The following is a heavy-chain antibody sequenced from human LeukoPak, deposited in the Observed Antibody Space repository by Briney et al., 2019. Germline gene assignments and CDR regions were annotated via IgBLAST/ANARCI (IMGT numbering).Heavy chain of an antibody. Sequence: GGSLRLSCAASGFTVSSNYMSWVRQAPGKGQEWVSVIYSGGSTYYADSVKGRFTISRDNSKNTLYLQMNSLRAEDTAVYYCAATDSGSSRGRVDYWGQGTLVTVSS. CDR2: IYSGGST. J-gene: IGHJ4*02. D-gene: IGHD1-26*01. CDR1: GFTVSSNY. V-gene: IGHV3-53*01. CDR3: AATDSGSSRGRVDY.